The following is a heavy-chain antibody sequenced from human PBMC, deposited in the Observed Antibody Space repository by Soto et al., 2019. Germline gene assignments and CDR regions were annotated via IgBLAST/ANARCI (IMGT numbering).Heavy chain of an antibody. D-gene: IGHD3-10*01. J-gene: IGHJ5*02. CDR1: GFTFSSYW. Sequence: EVQLVESGGGLVQPGGSLRLSCAASGFTFSSYWMSWVRQAPGKGLEWVANIKQEGSEKYYVDSVKGRFTISRDNAKNSLYLQMNSLRAEDTAVYYWAVRGVIIPEWFDPWGQGTLVTVSS. CDR2: IKQEGSEK. V-gene: IGHV3-7*05. CDR3: AVRGVIIPEWFDP.